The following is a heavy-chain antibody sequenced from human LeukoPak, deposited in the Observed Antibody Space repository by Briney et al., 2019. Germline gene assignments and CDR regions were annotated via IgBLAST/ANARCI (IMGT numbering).Heavy chain of an antibody. CDR1: GGSISSGGYY. V-gene: IGHV4-31*03. CDR2: IYYSGST. D-gene: IGHD3-10*01. J-gene: IGHJ4*02. Sequence: SQTLSLTCTVSGGSISSGGYYWSWIRQHPGKGLEWIGYIYYSGSTYYNPSLKSRVTISVDTSKNRFSLKLSSVTAADTAVYYCARGSTLIRGFDYWGQGTLVTVSS. CDR3: ARGSTLIRGFDY.